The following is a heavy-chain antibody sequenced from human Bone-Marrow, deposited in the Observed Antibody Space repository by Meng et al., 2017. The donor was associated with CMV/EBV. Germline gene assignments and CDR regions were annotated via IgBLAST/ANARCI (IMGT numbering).Heavy chain of an antibody. Sequence: ASVKVSCKASGYTFTSYYMHWVRQAPGQGLEWMGIINPSGGSTSYAQKFQGRVTMTRDTSTSTVYMELSSLKSEDTAVYYCARGGEIAAAGTRWLDPWGQGTLVTVSS. CDR2: INPSGGST. J-gene: IGHJ5*02. CDR3: ARGGEIAAAGTRWLDP. D-gene: IGHD6-13*01. CDR1: GYTFTSYY. V-gene: IGHV1-46*01.